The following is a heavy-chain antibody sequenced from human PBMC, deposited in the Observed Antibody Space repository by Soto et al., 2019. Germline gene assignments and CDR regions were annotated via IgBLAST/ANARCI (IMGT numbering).Heavy chain of an antibody. CDR3: ARDGVEAPTRIAAAGDY. CDR1: GFTFSSYG. Sequence: GGSLRLSCAASGFTFSSYGMHWVRQAPGKGLEWVAVIWYDGSNKYYADSVKGRFTISRDNSKNTLYLQMNSQRAEDTAVYYCARDGVEAPTRIAAAGDYWGQGTLVTVSS. D-gene: IGHD6-13*01. CDR2: IWYDGSNK. J-gene: IGHJ4*02. V-gene: IGHV3-33*08.